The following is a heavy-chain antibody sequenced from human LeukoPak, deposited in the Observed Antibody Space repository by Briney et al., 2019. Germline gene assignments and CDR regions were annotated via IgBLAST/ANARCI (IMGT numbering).Heavy chain of an antibody. V-gene: IGHV3-21*01. CDR2: ISSTSSCI. CDR1: GFTFSSYS. J-gene: IGHJ4*02. D-gene: IGHD5-12*01. CDR3: ARADIVATITFDY. Sequence: GGSLRLSCAASGFTFSSYSMNWVRQAPGKGLEWVSSISSTSSCIYYADSVKGRFTISRDNAKNSLFLQMNSLRAEDTAVYYCARADIVATITFDYWGQGTLVTVSS.